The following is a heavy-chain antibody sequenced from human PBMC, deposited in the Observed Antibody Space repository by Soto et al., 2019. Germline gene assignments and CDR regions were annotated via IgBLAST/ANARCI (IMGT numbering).Heavy chain of an antibody. J-gene: IGHJ4*02. CDR2: VYYRGRS. V-gene: IGHV4-39*01. D-gene: IGHD2-8*01. CDR1: GYSVSSSDYY. Sequence: PSETLSLTCSVSGYSVSSSDYYWGWIRQSPGKGLEWIGSVYYRGRSYSKSSVKSRVTISVDTSKNQFSLNLNSVTASETAVYFCVSQRTSVLTQAYFDYWGPGALVTVSS. CDR3: VSQRTSVLTQAYFDY.